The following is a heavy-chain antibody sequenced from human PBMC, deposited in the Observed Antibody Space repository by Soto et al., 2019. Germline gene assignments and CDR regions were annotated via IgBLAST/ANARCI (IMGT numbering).Heavy chain of an antibody. CDR3: ASARGYSYGDFDY. V-gene: IGHV3-23*01. CDR1: GFTFSSYA. CDR2: ISGSGGST. J-gene: IGHJ4*02. D-gene: IGHD5-18*01. Sequence: EVQLLASGGGLVQPGGSLRLSCAASGFTFSSYAMSWVRQAPGKGLEWVSAISGSGGSTYYADSVKGRFTISRDNFKNTLYLQMNSLRAEDTAVYYCASARGYSYGDFDYWGQGTLVTVSS.